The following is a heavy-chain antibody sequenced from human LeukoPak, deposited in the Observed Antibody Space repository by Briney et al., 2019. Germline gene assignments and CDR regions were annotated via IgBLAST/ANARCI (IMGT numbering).Heavy chain of an antibody. CDR2: MYYSGST. Sequence: SETLSLTCTVSGGSISSYYWSWIRQPPGKGLEWIGYMYYSGSTNYNASLKSRVTISVDTSKNQFSLKLTSVTAADTAVYYCARGGRDTGFDYWGQGTLVTVSS. D-gene: IGHD5-18*01. CDR3: ARGGRDTGFDY. J-gene: IGHJ4*02. CDR1: GGSISSYY. V-gene: IGHV4-59*12.